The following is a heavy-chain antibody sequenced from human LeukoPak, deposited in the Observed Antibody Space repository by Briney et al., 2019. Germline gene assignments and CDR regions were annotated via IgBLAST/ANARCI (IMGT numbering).Heavy chain of an antibody. V-gene: IGHV3-33*01. Sequence: GGSLRLSCAASGFTFSSYGMHWVRQAPGTRLEWVAVIWYDGSNKYYADSVKGRFTISRDNSKNTLYLQMNSLRAEDTAVYYCAREYPPRYYYDSSGYLDYWGQGTLVTVSS. CDR1: GFTFSSYG. CDR3: AREYPPRYYYDSSGYLDY. J-gene: IGHJ4*02. CDR2: IWYDGSNK. D-gene: IGHD3-22*01.